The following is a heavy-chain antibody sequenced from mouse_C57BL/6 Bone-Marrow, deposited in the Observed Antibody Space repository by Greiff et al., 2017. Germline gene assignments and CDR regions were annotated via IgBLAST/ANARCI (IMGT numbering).Heavy chain of an antibody. CDR2: IYPGSGST. Sequence: QVQLQQSGAELVKPGASVKMSCKASGYTFTSYWITWVKQRPGQGLEWIGDIYPGSGSTNYNEKFKSKATLTVDTSSSTAYMPLSSLTSEDSAVYYCARGGIYYYGPEAYWGQGTLVTVSA. V-gene: IGHV1-55*01. J-gene: IGHJ3*01. D-gene: IGHD1-1*01. CDR3: ARGGIYYYGPEAY. CDR1: GYTFTSYW.